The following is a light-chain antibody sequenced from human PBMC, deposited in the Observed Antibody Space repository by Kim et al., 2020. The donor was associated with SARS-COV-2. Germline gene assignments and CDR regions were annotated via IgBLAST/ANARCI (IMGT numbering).Light chain of an antibody. Sequence: LSVSEGERANLSCRASQSVSNDLAWYQQKPGQAPRLLIYGASTRATGIPDRFSGSGSGTEFTLTISSLQSEDFAVYYCQQYNNWRTFGQGTKLEIK. CDR3: QQYNNWRT. J-gene: IGKJ2*02. CDR2: GAS. V-gene: IGKV3-15*01. CDR1: QSVSND.